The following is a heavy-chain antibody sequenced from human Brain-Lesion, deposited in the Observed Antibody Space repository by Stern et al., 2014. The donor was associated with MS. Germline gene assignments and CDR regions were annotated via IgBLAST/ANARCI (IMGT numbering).Heavy chain of an antibody. D-gene: IGHD3-22*01. V-gene: IGHV4-30-4*01. J-gene: IGHJ4*02. CDR1: GDSISSGDNS. CDR2: IYYIGVT. CDR3: ARGESSRYYYYFDD. Sequence: VQLEESGPGLVKPSPTLSLTCNVSGDSISSGDNSWSWIRPSPGKGLEWFGYIYYIGVTFYNPSLKSRVSISVDTSPNQFSLSLSSVTAADTAVYYCARGESSRYYYYFDDWGQGTLVTVSS.